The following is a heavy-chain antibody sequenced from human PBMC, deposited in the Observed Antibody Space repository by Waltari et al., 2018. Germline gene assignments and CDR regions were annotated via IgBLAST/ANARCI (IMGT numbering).Heavy chain of an antibody. Sequence: EVQVVQAGAEVKKPGESLQIPGKGSGYNFLSYWIGWVRQLPGKGLEWMGITYCGGSDIRYSPSFQGQVTRSVDESINTAYLQWSSLKASDTAMYYWARRGDSYDLDYWGQGTLVTVSS. D-gene: IGHD3-16*01. CDR1: GYNFLSYW. CDR3: ARRGDSYDLDY. V-gene: IGHV5-51*01. CDR2: TYCGGSDI. J-gene: IGHJ4*02.